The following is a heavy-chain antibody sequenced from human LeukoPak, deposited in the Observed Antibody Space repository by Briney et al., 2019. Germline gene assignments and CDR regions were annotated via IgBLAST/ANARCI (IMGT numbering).Heavy chain of an antibody. J-gene: IGHJ4*02. CDR2: SHYSGST. D-gene: IGHD5-12*01. V-gene: IGHV4-59*01. CDR1: GDSIGSYY. Sequence: SETLSLTCTVSGDSIGSYYWTWIRQPPGKRLEWIGYSHYSGSTNYNPSLKSRVTMSVDTSKNQFSLKVSSVTAADTAVYYCARGRGMATIPFDFWGQGTLVTVSS. CDR3: ARGRGMATIPFDF.